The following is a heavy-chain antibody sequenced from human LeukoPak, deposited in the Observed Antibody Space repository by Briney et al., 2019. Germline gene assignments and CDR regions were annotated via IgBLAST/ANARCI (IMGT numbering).Heavy chain of an antibody. V-gene: IGHV5-51*01. Sequence: RGESLKISCKGSGYSFTSYWIGWVRQMPGKGLEWMGIIYPGDSDTRYSPSFQGQVTISADKSISTAYLQWSSLKASDTAMYYCARDSVAVEEASTRGPGYWGQGTLVTVSS. CDR2: IYPGDSDT. J-gene: IGHJ4*02. CDR1: GYSFTSYW. D-gene: IGHD2-15*01. CDR3: ARDSVAVEEASTRGPGY.